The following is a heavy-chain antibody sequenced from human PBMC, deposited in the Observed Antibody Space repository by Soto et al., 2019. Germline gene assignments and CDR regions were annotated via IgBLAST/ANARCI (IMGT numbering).Heavy chain of an antibody. CDR1: GGSITNYY. V-gene: IGHV4-59*08. D-gene: IGHD3-10*01. J-gene: IGHJ6*02. Sequence: QVQLQESGPGLVKPSETLSLTCTVSGGSITNYYCSWFRQPPGKGLEWVGYINYDGYSAYILSLQRRATLSIAASKPPFSLMPEPGTATETAVYYCARHGFGPLHGLVDVWGPGTTVIVSS. CDR3: ARHGFGPLHGLVDV. CDR2: INYDGYS.